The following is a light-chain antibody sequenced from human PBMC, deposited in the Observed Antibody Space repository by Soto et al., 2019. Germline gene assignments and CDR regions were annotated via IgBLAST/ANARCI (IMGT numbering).Light chain of an antibody. CDR1: SSDVGGYNR. V-gene: IGLV2-14*01. Sequence: QSALTQPASVSGSLGQSITISCTGTSSDVGGYNRVSWSQQHPGKAPKLMIYEVSNRPSGVSNRFSGSKSGNTASLTISGLQPEDEADYYCSSFTGSSTLVFGGGTKLTVL. CDR3: SSFTGSSTLV. J-gene: IGLJ3*02. CDR2: EVS.